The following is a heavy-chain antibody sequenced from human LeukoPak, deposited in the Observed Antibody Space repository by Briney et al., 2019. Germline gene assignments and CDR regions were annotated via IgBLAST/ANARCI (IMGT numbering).Heavy chain of an antibody. J-gene: IGHJ4*02. D-gene: IGHD5-12*01. CDR1: GYTFTSYA. Sequence: ASVKVSCKASGYTFTSYAVHWVRQAPGQRLEWMGWINAGNGNTKYSQKFQDRVTITRDTSASTAYMELTSLRSEDTAVYYCARGSYSGYDFGYWGQGTLVTASS. CDR2: INAGNGNT. CDR3: ARGSYSGYDFGY. V-gene: IGHV1-3*01.